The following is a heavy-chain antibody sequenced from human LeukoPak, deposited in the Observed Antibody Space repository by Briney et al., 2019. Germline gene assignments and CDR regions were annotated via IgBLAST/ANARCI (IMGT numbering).Heavy chain of an antibody. CDR2: INPNSGGT. D-gene: IGHD2-15*01. V-gene: IGHV1-2*02. CDR3: ARAGYCSGGSCYSSFLLPYYYGMDV. CDR1: GYTFTGYY. Sequence: ASVKVSCKASGYTFTGYYMHWVRQAPGQGLEWMGWINPNSGGTNYAQKFQGRVTMTRDTSISTAYMELSRLRSDDTAVYYCARAGYCSGGSCYSSFLLPYYYGMDVWGQGTTVTVPS. J-gene: IGHJ6*02.